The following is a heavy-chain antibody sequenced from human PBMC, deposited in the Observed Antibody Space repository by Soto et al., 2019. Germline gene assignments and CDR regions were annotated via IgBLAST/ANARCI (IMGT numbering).Heavy chain of an antibody. D-gene: IGHD6-13*01. CDR1: GFTFSIYA. V-gene: IGHV3-23*01. CDR3: AKATRGGAATLIRDY. J-gene: IGHJ4*02. Sequence: EVQLLESGGGLVQPGGSLRLSCAAAGFTFSIYAMSWVRQAPGKGLEWVSAISGSGGSTYYADSVKGRFTISRDNSKNTLYLQMHSLRADDTAVYYCAKATRGGAATLIRDYWGQGTLVTVYS. CDR2: ISGSGGST.